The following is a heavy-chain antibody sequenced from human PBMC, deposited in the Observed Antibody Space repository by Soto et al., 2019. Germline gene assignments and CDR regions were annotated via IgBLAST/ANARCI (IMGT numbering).Heavy chain of an antibody. CDR1: GYSFTSYW. CDR2: IDPSDSYT. J-gene: IGHJ6*02. Sequence: GESLKISCKGSGYSFTSYWISWVRQMPGKGLEWMGRIDPSDSYTNYSPSFQGHVTISADKSISTAYLQWSSLKASDTAMYYCARVDGYNRWGSYGMDVWGQGTTVTVSS. D-gene: IGHD5-12*01. V-gene: IGHV5-10-1*01. CDR3: ARVDGYNRWGSYGMDV.